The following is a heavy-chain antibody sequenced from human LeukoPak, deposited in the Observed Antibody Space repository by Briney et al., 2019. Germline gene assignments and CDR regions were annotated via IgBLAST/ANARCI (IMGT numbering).Heavy chain of an antibody. CDR3: AREGTYYYDSSGYR. CDR2: IYYSGST. V-gene: IGHV4-39*02. CDR1: GGSISSSSYH. D-gene: IGHD3-22*01. Sequence: PSETLSLTCTVSGGSISSSSYHWGWIRQPPGKGLEWIGSIYYSGSTYYNPSLKSRVTISVDTSKNQFSLKLSSVTAADTAVYYCAREGTYYYDSSGYRWGQGTLVTVSS. J-gene: IGHJ4*02.